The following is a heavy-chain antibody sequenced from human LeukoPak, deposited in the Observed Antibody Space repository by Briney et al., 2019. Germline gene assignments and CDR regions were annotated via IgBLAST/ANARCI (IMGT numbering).Heavy chain of an antibody. CDR3: ARDPTYGDSAP. Sequence: GGSLRLSCAASGFTFSSYAMSWVRQAPGKGLEWVSAISGSGGSTYYADSVKGRFTISRDNSKNTLYLQMNSLGAEDTAVYYCARDPTYGDSAPWGQGTLVTGSS. CDR2: ISGSGGST. V-gene: IGHV3-23*01. D-gene: IGHD4-17*01. J-gene: IGHJ5*02. CDR1: GFTFSSYA.